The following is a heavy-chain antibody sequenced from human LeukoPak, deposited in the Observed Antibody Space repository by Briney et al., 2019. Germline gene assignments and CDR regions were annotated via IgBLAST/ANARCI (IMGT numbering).Heavy chain of an antibody. CDR2: IYHSGST. CDR3: ARSPVRYCSSTSCYWDSPYYYYMDV. J-gene: IGHJ6*03. D-gene: IGHD2-2*01. Sequence: PSQTLSLTCAVSGGSISSGGYSWSWIRQPPGKGLEWIGYIYHSGSTYYNPSLKSRVTISVDRSKNQFSLKLSSVTAADTAMYYCARSPVRYCSSTSCYWDSPYYYYMDVWGKGTTVTVSS. CDR1: GGSISSGGYS. V-gene: IGHV4-30-2*01.